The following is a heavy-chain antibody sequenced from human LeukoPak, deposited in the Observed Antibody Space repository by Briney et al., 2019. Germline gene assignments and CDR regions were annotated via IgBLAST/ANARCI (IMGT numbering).Heavy chain of an antibody. D-gene: IGHD2-15*01. CDR2: ISSSSSSI. CDR3: SQRSRGY. CDR1: TLTPSNYS. V-gene: IGHV3-48*04. Sequence: GGSLRLSCAASTLTPSNYSTNWVRQAPRGGLEWVSYISSSSSSIYYADSVKGRFTISRDNAKNSLYLQMNSLRAEDTGLYYFSQRSRGYWGQGAQVTVSS. J-gene: IGHJ4*02.